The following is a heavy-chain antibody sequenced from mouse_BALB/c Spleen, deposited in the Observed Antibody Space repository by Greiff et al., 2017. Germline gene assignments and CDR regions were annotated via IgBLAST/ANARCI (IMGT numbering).Heavy chain of an antibody. CDR3: TRDRYGPDY. D-gene: IGHD1-2*01. V-gene: IGHV5-6-4*01. J-gene: IGHJ4*01. CDR1: GFTFSSYT. Sequence: EVMLVESGGGLVKPGGSLKLSCAASGFTFSSYTMSWVRQTPEKRLEWVATISSGGSYTYYPDSVKGRFTISRDNAKNTLYLQMSSLKSEDTAMYYCTRDRYGPDYWGQGTSVTVSS. CDR2: ISSGGSYT.